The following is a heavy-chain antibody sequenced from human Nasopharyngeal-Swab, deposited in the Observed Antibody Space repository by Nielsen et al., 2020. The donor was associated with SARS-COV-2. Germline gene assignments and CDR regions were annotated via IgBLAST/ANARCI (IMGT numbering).Heavy chain of an antibody. D-gene: IGHD3-10*01. CDR1: GFTFSSYG. CDR2: IWYDGSNK. Sequence: GESLKISCAASGFTFSSYGMHWVRQAPGKGLEWVAVIWYDGSNKYYADSVKGRFTISRDNSKNTLYLQMNSLRAEDTAVYYCARLGFGETNDYWGQGTLVTVSS. J-gene: IGHJ4*02. V-gene: IGHV3-33*01. CDR3: ARLGFGETNDY.